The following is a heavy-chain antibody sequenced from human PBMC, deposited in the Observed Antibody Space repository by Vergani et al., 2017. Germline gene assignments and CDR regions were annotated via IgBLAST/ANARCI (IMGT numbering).Heavy chain of an antibody. CDR2: IYYSGST. CDR1: GGSLSSYY. D-gene: IGHD3-10*01. J-gene: IGHJ4*02. V-gene: IGHV4-59*01. Sequence: QVQLQESGPGLVKPSETLSLTCTVSGGSLSSYYWSWIRQPPGKGLEWIGYIYYSGSTNYNPSLKSRVTISVDTSKNQFSLKLSSVTAADTAVYYCARYYGSGSSNFDYWGQGTLVTVSS. CDR3: ARYYGSGSSNFDY.